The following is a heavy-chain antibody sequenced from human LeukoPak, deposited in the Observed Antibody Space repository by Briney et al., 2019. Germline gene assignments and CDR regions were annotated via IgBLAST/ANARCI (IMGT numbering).Heavy chain of an antibody. CDR2: IYYSGST. CDR1: GGSISSSSYY. J-gene: IGHJ4*02. V-gene: IGHV4-39*01. D-gene: IGHD5-24*01. Sequence: KPSETLSLTCTVSGGSISSSSYYWGWIRQPPGKGLEWIGSIYYSGSTYYNPSLKSRVTISVDTSKNQFSLKLSSVTAADTAVYYCARHSSKRWLQSLTGLGKSSYYFDYWGQGTLVAVSS. CDR3: ARHSSKRWLQSLTGLGKSSYYFDY.